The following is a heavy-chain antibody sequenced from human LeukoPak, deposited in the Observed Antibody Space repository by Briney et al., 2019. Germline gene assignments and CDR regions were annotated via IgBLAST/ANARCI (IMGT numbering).Heavy chain of an antibody. D-gene: IGHD3-9*01. CDR1: GFTFSTYG. J-gene: IGHJ4*02. V-gene: IGHV3-23*01. Sequence: GGSLRLSCAASGFTFSTYGMNWVRQAPGKGLEWVSAISGSGGSTSYADSVKGRFTISRDNSKNTVYLQMNSLRAEDTAVYYCAKDSYILTGYYRSTPFDYWGQGTLVTVSS. CDR2: ISGSGGST. CDR3: AKDSYILTGYYRSTPFDY.